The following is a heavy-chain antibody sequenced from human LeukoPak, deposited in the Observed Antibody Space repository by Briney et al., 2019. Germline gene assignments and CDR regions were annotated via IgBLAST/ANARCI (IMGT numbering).Heavy chain of an antibody. CDR2: IYYSGST. J-gene: IGHJ5*02. CDR1: GGSISSYY. D-gene: IGHD2-2*01. V-gene: IGHV4-59*01. CDR3: AREDQLLTGWFDP. Sequence: PSETLSLTCTVSGGSISSYYWSWIRQPPARGLEWIGYIYYSGSTNYNPPLKSRVTISVDTSKNQFSLKLSSVTAADTAVYYCAREDQLLTGWFDPWGQGTLVTVSS.